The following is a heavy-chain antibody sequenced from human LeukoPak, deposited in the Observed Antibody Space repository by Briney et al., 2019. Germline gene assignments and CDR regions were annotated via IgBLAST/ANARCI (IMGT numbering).Heavy chain of an antibody. J-gene: IGHJ6*02. CDR1: GFTFHNYA. CDR3: VENSVALNAYYYYYAMDV. V-gene: IGHV3-64D*09. Sequence: GGSLRLSCSGSGFTFHNYAMHWVRQAPGKGLEYVSAISSDGDGTYYADSVKDRFTISRDNSKYTLSLQMSSLRDEDTAVYYCVENSVALNAYYYYYAMDVWGQGTTVTVSS. CDR2: ISSDGDGT. D-gene: IGHD5-18*01.